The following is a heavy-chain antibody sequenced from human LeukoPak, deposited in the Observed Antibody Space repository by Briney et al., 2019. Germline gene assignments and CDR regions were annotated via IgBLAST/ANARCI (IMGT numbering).Heavy chain of an antibody. D-gene: IGHD3-10*01. CDR3: ASVRWLGEVGSDY. CDR2: ISSSGSTI. Sequence: GGSLRLSCAASGFTFSDYYMSWIRQAPGKGLEWVSYISSSGSTIYYADSVKGRFTISRDNAKNSLYLQMNSLRAEDTAVYYCASVRWLGEVGSDYWGQGTLVTVSS. CDR1: GFTFSDYY. V-gene: IGHV3-11*01. J-gene: IGHJ4*02.